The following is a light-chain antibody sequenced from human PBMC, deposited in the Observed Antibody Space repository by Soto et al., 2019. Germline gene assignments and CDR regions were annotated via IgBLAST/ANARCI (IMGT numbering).Light chain of an antibody. J-gene: IGKJ5*01. Sequence: EIGLTQYPTTQSVSPGERATLSCRGSQSVSSNLAWYQQKPGQAPRLLIYGASTRATGIPARFSGSGSGTEFTLTISSLQSEDFAVYYCQQYNNWPPITFGQGTRLEI. CDR3: QQYNNWPPIT. V-gene: IGKV3-15*01. CDR1: QSVSSN. CDR2: GAS.